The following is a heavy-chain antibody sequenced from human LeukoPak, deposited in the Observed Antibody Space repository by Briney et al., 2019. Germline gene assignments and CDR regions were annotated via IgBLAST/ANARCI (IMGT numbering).Heavy chain of an antibody. CDR1: GGTFSSYA. J-gene: IGHJ5*02. D-gene: IGHD2-2*01. V-gene: IGHV1-69*04. CDR3: AREGYCSSTSCYANWFDP. CDR2: IIPILGIA. Sequence: SVKVSCKASGGTFSSYAISWVRQAPGQGLEWMGRIIPILGIANYAQKFQGRVTITADKSTSTAYMELSSLRSEDTAVYYCAREGYCSSTSCYANWFDPWGQGTLVTVSS.